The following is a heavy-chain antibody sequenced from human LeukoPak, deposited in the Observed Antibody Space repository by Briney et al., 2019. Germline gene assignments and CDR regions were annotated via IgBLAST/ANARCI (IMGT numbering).Heavy chain of an antibody. Sequence: SETLSLTCTVSGGSINSGSYYWGWVRQPPGKGLEWIGSFFYTGRNYHYNPSLRSRVSFSIDTSNKEFSLKLTSVTAADTAIYYCMRDGDNSAYLTHGPFDFWGQGILVAVSS. J-gene: IGHJ4*02. CDR3: MRDGDNSAYLTHGPFDF. V-gene: IGHV4-39*07. CDR1: GGSINSGSYY. CDR2: FFYTGRN. D-gene: IGHD3-22*01.